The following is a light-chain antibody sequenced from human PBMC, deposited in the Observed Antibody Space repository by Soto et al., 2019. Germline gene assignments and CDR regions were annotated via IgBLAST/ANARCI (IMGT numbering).Light chain of an antibody. J-gene: IGLJ1*01. V-gene: IGLV1-40*01. Sequence: QSVLTQPPSVSGAPEQRIPLACTGCNPNIGAGYDVPWYRHFPGAAPKSLLSTKSHRPSGVPDRFSALKSGTAPSLAITGLQSEEEAEYYCQSYDSGFVGLVFGTGTKLTVL. CDR2: TKS. CDR3: QSYDSGFVGLV. CDR1: NPNIGAGYD.